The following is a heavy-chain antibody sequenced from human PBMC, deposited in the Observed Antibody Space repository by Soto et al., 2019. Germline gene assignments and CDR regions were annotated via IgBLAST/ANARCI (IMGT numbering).Heavy chain of an antibody. CDR2: INPSGGST. Sequence: GASVKVSCKASGYTFTSYDMHWVRQAPGQGLEWMGIINPSGGSTSYAQKFQGRVTMTRDTSTSTVYMELSSLRSEDTAVYYCARDPRSKRYTPYGSYYHYYGMDVWGQGTTVTVSS. D-gene: IGHD3-9*01. CDR3: ARDPRSKRYTPYGSYYHYYGMDV. CDR1: GYTFTSYD. J-gene: IGHJ6*02. V-gene: IGHV1-46*01.